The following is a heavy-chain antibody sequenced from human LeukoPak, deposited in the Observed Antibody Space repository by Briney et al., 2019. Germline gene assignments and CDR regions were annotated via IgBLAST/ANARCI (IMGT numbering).Heavy chain of an antibody. J-gene: IGHJ4*02. CDR3: AREARGQQDY. V-gene: IGHV4-30-2*01. D-gene: IGHD6-13*01. Sequence: SEPLSLTCAVSGGSISSGGYSWSWIRQPPGKGLEWIGYIYHSGSTYYNPSLKSRVTISVDRSKNQFSLKLSSVTAAATAVYYCAREARGQQDYWGQGTLVTVSS. CDR1: GGSISSGGYS. CDR2: IYHSGST.